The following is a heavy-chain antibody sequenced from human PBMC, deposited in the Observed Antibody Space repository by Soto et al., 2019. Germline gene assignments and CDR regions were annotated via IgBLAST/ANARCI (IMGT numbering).Heavy chain of an antibody. CDR2: ISGSGGTT. Sequence: EVQLLESGGGLVQPGGSLRVSCAATGFTFSNYAMSWVRRSPGKGLEWVSTISGSGGTTYYADSVKGRFTVSRDNSKNTLFLQMNSLRAEDTAVYYCAKDLVNQVFWGTFDIWGQGTMVTVSS. D-gene: IGHD3-16*01. V-gene: IGHV3-23*01. CDR3: AKDLVNQVFWGTFDI. CDR1: GFTFSNYA. J-gene: IGHJ3*02.